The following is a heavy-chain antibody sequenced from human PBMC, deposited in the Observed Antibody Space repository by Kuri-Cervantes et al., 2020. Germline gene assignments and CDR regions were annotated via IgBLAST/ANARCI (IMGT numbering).Heavy chain of an antibody. D-gene: IGHD3-22*01. CDR3: AKDYYDNSTYNYYPTSYYFYYYMDV. CDR1: GFTFSSYW. V-gene: IGHV3-74*01. CDR2: INSDGSST. J-gene: IGHJ6*03. Sequence: GGSLRLSCAASGFTFSSYWMHWVRQAPGKGLVWVSRINSDGSSTSYADSVKGRFTISRDNFKNTLYLQMDSLRAEDTAVYYCAKDYYDNSTYNYYPTSYYFYYYMDVWGKGTTVTVSS.